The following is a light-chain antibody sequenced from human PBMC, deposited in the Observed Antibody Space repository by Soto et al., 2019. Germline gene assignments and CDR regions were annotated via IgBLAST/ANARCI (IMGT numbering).Light chain of an antibody. CDR1: QSVSSY. CDR2: DAS. V-gene: IGKV3-11*01. Sequence: EIVLTQSPATLSLSPGERATLSCRASQSVSSYLAWYQQKPGQAPRLLIYDASNRAAGIPARFSCSGSGTDFTLTSRGLEPEDFAVYYCQQRSNWPPGGTFGQGTKLEIK. CDR3: QQRSNWPPGGT. J-gene: IGKJ2*02.